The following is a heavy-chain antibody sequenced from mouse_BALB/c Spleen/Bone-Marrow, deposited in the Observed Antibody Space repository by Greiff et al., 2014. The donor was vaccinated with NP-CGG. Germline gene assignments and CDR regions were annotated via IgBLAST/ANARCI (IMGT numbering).Heavy chain of an antibody. D-gene: IGHD2-3*01. CDR3: ARWLVRRDY. CDR2: IDPANGNT. Sequence: VQLKESGAELVKPGASVKLSCTASGFNIKDTFMNWVKQRPEQGLEWIGRIDPANGNTEYDPKFQGKATITTDTSSNTAYLQLSSLTYEDTAVYYCARWLVRRDYWGQGTSVTVAA. J-gene: IGHJ4*01. CDR1: GFNIKDTF. V-gene: IGHV14-3*02.